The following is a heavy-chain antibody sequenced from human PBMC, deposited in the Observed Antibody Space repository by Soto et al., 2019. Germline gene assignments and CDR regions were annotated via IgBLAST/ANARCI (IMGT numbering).Heavy chain of an antibody. CDR3: ARDDVVPAAQVGVYYYYGMDV. J-gene: IGHJ6*02. Sequence: SETLSLTCTVSGGSISSYYWSWTRQPAGKGLEWIGRIYTSGSTNYNPSLKSRVTMSVDTSKNQFSLKLSSVTAADTAVYYCARDDVVPAAQVGVYYYYGMDVWGQGTTVTVSS. CDR2: IYTSGST. D-gene: IGHD2-2*01. V-gene: IGHV4-4*07. CDR1: GGSISSYY.